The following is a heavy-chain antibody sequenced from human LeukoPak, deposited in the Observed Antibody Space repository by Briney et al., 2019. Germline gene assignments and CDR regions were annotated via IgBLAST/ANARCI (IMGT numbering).Heavy chain of an antibody. V-gene: IGHV4-34*01. J-gene: IGHJ5*02. D-gene: IGHD3-16*02. CDR1: GGATSSYY. CDR3: ARTMGDYYDYVWGSYRRRKNWFDP. Sequence: SETLSLACTVTGGATSSYYWSWIRQPPGKGLEWIGEINHSGSTNYNPSLKSRVTISVDTSKNQFSLKLSSVTAADTAVYYCARTMGDYYDYVWGSYRRRKNWFDPWGQGTLVAVSS. CDR2: INHSGST.